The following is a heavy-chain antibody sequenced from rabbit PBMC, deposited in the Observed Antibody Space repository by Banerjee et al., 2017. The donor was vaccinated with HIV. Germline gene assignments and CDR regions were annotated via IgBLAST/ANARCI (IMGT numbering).Heavy chain of an antibody. CDR2: INAGDGRT. Sequence: QQQLEESGGGLVKPGGTLTLTCTASGFSFSYYWMCWVRQAPGKGLEWIACINAGDGRTYYASWVNGRFSISRSTSLNTVTLQMTSLPAADTATYFCARDYDGRPIYVFGLWGQGTLVTVS. CDR3: ARDYDGRPIYVFGL. J-gene: IGHJ4*01. CDR1: GFSFSYYW. V-gene: IGHV1S47*01. D-gene: IGHD4-2*01.